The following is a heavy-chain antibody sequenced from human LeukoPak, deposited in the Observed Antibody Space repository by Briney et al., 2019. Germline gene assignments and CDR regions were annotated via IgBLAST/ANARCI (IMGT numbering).Heavy chain of an antibody. D-gene: IGHD3-10*01. J-gene: IGHJ4*02. CDR3: TTGTGADTYYYGSGSYGYFDY. V-gene: IGHV3-15*01. CDR1: GFTFSNAW. Sequence: PGGSLRLSCAAPGFTFSNAWMSWVRQAPGKGLEWVGRIKSKTDGGTTDYAAPVKGRFTISRDDSKNTLYLQMNSLKTEDTAVYYCTTGTGADTYYYGSGSYGYFDYWGQGTLVTVSS. CDR2: IKSKTDGGTT.